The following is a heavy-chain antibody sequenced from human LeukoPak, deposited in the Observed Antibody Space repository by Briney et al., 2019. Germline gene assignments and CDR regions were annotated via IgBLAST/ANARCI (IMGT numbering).Heavy chain of an antibody. CDR3: ARVTGYIVEDYFDY. J-gene: IGHJ4*02. V-gene: IGHV4-59*01. D-gene: IGHD3-22*01. Sequence: SETVSLTCSVSGGSISSYYWSCIRQPPGKGLEWIWYMYYSGSTNYNPSLKSRVTISVDTSKNQFSLRLSSVTAADTAVYYCARVTGYIVEDYFDYWGQGTLVTVSS. CDR2: MYYSGST. CDR1: GGSISSYY.